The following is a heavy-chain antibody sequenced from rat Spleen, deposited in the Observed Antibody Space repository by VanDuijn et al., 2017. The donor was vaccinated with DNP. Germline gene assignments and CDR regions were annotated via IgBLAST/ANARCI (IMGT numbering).Heavy chain of an antibody. CDR1: GFIFSNYW. CDR3: ATRVGNYGYPFAY. D-gene: IGHD1-7*01. J-gene: IGHJ3*01. CDR2: ISYDGSST. Sequence: EVQLVESGGGPVQPGRSLKLSCVASGFIFSNYWMTWIRQAPTKGLEWVASISYDGSSTYYRDSVKGRFTISRDNTKSTLYLQMNSLRSEDTATYYCATRVGNYGYPFAYWGQGTLVTVSS. V-gene: IGHV5-29*01.